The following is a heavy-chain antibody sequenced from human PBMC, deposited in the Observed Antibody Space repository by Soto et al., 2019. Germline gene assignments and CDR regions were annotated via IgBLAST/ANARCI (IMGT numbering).Heavy chain of an antibody. Sequence: QVQLVQSGAEVKKPGSSVKVSCKASGGTFSSYAISWVRQAPGQGLEWMGGIIPIFGTANYAQKFQGRVTITADESTSTAYMELSSLRSEDTAVYYCAREYFGYDSSGYYTYYFDYWGQGTLVTVSS. D-gene: IGHD3-22*01. CDR1: GGTFSSYA. V-gene: IGHV1-69*01. J-gene: IGHJ4*02. CDR2: IIPIFGTA. CDR3: AREYFGYDSSGYYTYYFDY.